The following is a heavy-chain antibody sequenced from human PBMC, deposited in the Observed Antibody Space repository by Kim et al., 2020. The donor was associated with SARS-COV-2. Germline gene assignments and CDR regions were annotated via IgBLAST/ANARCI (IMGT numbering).Heavy chain of an antibody. CDR1: GGSISSSSYY. Sequence: SETLSLTCTVSGGSISSSSYYWGWIRQPPGKGLEWIGSIYYSGSTYYNPSLKSRVTISVDTSKNQFSLKLSSVTAADTAVYYCARKLLKGLRYFDWLFPEGWFDPWGQGTLVTVSS. V-gene: IGHV4-39*01. J-gene: IGHJ5*02. D-gene: IGHD3-9*01. CDR2: IYYSGST. CDR3: ARKLLKGLRYFDWLFPEGWFDP.